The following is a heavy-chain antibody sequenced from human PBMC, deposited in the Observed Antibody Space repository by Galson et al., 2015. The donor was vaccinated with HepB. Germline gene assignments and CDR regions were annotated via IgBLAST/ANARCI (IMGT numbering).Heavy chain of an antibody. CDR1: GYTFTSYG. Sequence: SVKVSCKASGYTFTSYGISWVRQAPGQGLEWMGWISAYNGNTNYAQKFQGRVTMTTDTSTSTAYMELRSLRSDDTAVYYCAREGYCSGGSCYRTYDAFDIWGQGTMVTVSS. CDR2: ISAYNGNT. CDR3: AREGYCSGGSCYRTYDAFDI. V-gene: IGHV1-18*04. J-gene: IGHJ3*02. D-gene: IGHD2-15*01.